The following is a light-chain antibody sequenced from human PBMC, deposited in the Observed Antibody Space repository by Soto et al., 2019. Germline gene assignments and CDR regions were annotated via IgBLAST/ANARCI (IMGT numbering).Light chain of an antibody. CDR2: GAS. Sequence: EIVLTQSPGTLSLSPGERATLSCRASQSVGSAYLAWYQHKPCQAPRLLIYGASSRATGIPDRISGSGSGTDFTLTISRLEPEDFAVYYCQQYGSSRWTFGQGTKVEAK. CDR1: QSVGSAY. J-gene: IGKJ1*01. CDR3: QQYGSSRWT. V-gene: IGKV3-20*01.